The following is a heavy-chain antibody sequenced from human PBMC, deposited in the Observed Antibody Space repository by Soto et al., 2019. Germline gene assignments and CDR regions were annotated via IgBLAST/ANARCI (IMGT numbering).Heavy chain of an antibody. CDR3: AKKYYFDN. CDR1: GFTFSTYA. Sequence: EVQLLESGGTLVQPGGSLRLSCAASGFTFSTYAMSWVLQTPGKGLEWVSSINVDGATYYTDSVKGRFAISRDNSRSTVYLEMNSLTAEDKALYYCAKKYYFDNGGQGTLVPVSS. CDR2: INVDGAT. J-gene: IGHJ4*02. V-gene: IGHV3-23*01.